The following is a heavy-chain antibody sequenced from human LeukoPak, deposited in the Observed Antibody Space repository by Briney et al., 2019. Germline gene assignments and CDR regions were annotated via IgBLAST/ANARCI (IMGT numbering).Heavy chain of an antibody. CDR2: ISYDGSNK. D-gene: IGHD2-2*02. CDR3: SRVGVVVPAAIGWFDP. CDR1: GFTFSSYA. J-gene: IGHJ5*02. Sequence: GGSLRLSCAASGFTFSSYAMHWVRQAPGKGLEWVAVISYDGSNKYYADSVKGRFTISRDNSKNTLYLQMNSLRAEDTAVYYCSRVGVVVPAAIGWFDPWGQGTLVTVSS. V-gene: IGHV3-30-3*01.